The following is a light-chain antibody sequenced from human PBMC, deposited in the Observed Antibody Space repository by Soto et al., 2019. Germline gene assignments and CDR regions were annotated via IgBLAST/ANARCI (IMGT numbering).Light chain of an antibody. CDR2: ELS. J-gene: IGLJ2*01. CDR1: SRDIGGYNY. Sequence: QSVLTQPPSASVSPGQSVTISCTKTSRDIGGYNYVSWYQQHPSKSPKLMIYELSKRPSGVPDSFFGSKSGNPASLTVSCFQAEDEAAYYCSSHAGSNNFVVFGGG. V-gene: IGLV2-8*01. CDR3: SSHAGSNNFVV.